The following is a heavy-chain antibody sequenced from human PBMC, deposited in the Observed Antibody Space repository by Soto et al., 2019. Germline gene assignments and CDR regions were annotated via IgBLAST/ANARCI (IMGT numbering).Heavy chain of an antibody. V-gene: IGHV3-23*01. CDR3: AKNPYYDILIGVHAFDI. Sequence: GGSLRLSCAASGFTFSSYAMSWVRQAPGKGLEWVSAISGSGGSTYYADSMKGRFTISRDNSKNTLYLQMNSLRAEDTAVYYCAKNPYYDILIGVHAFDIWGQGTMVTVSS. CDR1: GFTFSSYA. D-gene: IGHD3-9*01. CDR2: ISGSGGST. J-gene: IGHJ3*02.